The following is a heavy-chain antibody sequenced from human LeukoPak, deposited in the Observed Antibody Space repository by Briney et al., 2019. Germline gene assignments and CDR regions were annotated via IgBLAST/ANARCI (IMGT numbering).Heavy chain of an antibody. CDR3: ARDPGLGVPGY. CDR1: GFTFSSYG. Sequence: GSLRLSCAASGFTFSSYGMHWVRQAPGKGLEWVAVIWYDGSNKYYADSVKGRFTISRDNSKNTLYLQMNSLRAEDTAVYYCARDPGLGVPGYWGQGTLVTVSS. J-gene: IGHJ4*02. CDR2: IWYDGSNK. D-gene: IGHD7-27*01. V-gene: IGHV3-33*01.